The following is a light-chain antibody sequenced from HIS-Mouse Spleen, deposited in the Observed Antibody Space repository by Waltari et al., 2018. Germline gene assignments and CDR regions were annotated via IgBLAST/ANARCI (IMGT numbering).Light chain of an antibody. CDR1: SSDVGSYNL. CDR3: CSYAGSSTWV. V-gene: IGLV2-23*01. Sequence: QSALTQPASVSGSPGQSITISRTGTSSDVGSYNLVPWSQQHPGKAPKLMFYEGSKRPSGVSNRFSGSKSGNTASLTISGLQAEDEADYYCCSYAGSSTWVFGGGTKLTVL. CDR2: EGS. J-gene: IGLJ3*02.